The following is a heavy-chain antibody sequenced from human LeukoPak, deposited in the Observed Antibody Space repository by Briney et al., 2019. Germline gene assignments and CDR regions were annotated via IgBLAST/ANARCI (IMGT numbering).Heavy chain of an antibody. CDR3: ARGNQYYDFWSGPTFDP. CDR1: GYTFTSYD. D-gene: IGHD3-3*01. J-gene: IGHJ5*02. V-gene: IGHV1-8*03. CDR2: MNPNSGNT. Sequence: SVKVSFKASGYTFTSYDINWVRQATGQGLEWMGWMNPNSGNTGYAQKFQGRVTITRNTSISTAYMELSSLRSEDTAVYYCARGNQYYDFWSGPTFDPWGQGTLVTVSS.